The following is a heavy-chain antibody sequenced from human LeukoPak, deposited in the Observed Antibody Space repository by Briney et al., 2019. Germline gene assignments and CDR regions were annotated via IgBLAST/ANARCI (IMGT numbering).Heavy chain of an antibody. D-gene: IGHD3-22*01. J-gene: IGHJ4*02. V-gene: IGHV1-8*01. CDR3: AREGDSSGYYEGDY. CDR1: GYTFTSYD. CDR2: MNPNSGNT. Sequence: ASVKVSCKASGYTFTSYDISWVRQATGQGLEWMGWMNPNSGNTGYAQKFQGRVTMTRSTSISTAYMELSSLRSEDTAVYYCAREGDSSGYYEGDYWGQGTLVTVSS.